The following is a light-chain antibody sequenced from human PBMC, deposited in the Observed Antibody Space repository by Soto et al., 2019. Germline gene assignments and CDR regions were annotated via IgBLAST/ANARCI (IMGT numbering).Light chain of an antibody. Sequence: EIVLTQSPGTLSLSPGERATLSCRASQTVGNNYLDGYQQKPGQAPRLLIYGASSRATVIPDRFSGSGSGTDFTLTISRLEPEDFAVYYCRQSAPSPRTFGQGTKVEIK. CDR3: RQSAPSPRT. V-gene: IGKV3-20*01. CDR2: GAS. CDR1: QTVGNNY. J-gene: IGKJ1*01.